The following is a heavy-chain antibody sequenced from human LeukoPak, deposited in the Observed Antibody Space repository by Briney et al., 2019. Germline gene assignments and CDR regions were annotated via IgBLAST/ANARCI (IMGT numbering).Heavy chain of an antibody. CDR1: GGSISSYY. CDR2: IYTSGST. D-gene: IGHD4-23*01. CDR3: AREGYGGNYLDY. V-gene: IGHV4-4*07. Sequence: PSETLSLTCTVSGGSISSYYWSWIRQPAGKGLEWIGHIYTSGSTNYNPPLKSRVTMSVDTSKNQFSLKLTSVTAADTAVYYCAREGYGGNYLDYWGQGTLVTVSS. J-gene: IGHJ4*02.